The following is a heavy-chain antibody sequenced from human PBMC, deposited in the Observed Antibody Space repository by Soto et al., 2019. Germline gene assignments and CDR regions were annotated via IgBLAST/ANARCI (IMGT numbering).Heavy chain of an antibody. CDR1: GYTFTGYY. D-gene: IGHD5-12*01. V-gene: IGHV1-2*04. Sequence: ASVKVSCKXSGYTFTGYYMHWVRQAPGQGLEWMGWINPNSGGTNYAQKFQGWVTMTRDTSISTAYMELSRLRSDDTAVYYCARGHSGYEDPNGMDVWGQGTTVTVS. CDR3: ARGHSGYEDPNGMDV. J-gene: IGHJ6*02. CDR2: INPNSGGT.